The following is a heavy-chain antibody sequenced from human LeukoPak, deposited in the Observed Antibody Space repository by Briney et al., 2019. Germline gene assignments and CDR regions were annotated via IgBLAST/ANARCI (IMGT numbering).Heavy chain of an antibody. D-gene: IGHD3-22*01. CDR3: ARLDSSGYSV. CDR1: GYSFTTNW. CDR2: IIPGGSNT. Sequence: GESLKISCKASGYSFTTNWIAWVRQMPGKGLDWAGIIIPGGSNTRYSPSFQGQVTFSADKSIYTAYLKWSSLRASDTAMYFCARLDSSGYSVWGQGTLVTVSS. J-gene: IGHJ4*02. V-gene: IGHV5-51*01.